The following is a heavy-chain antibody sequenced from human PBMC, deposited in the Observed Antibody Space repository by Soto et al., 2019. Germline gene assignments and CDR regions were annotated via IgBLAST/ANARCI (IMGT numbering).Heavy chain of an antibody. CDR1: GFTFSDYY. J-gene: IGHJ6*02. CDR2: ISRSGSTI. D-gene: IGHD2-21*02. CDR3: ARESPYCGGDCYLYYYGMDV. V-gene: IGHV3-11*04. Sequence: GGSLRLSCAASGFTFSDYYMSWIRQAPGKGLEWVSYISRSGSTIYYADSVKGRFIISRDNAKNTLYLQMNSLRAEDTAVYYCARESPYCGGDCYLYYYGMDVWGQGTTVTVSS.